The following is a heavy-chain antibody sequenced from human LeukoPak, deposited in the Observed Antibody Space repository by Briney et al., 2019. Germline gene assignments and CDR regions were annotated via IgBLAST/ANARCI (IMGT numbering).Heavy chain of an antibody. D-gene: IGHD3-10*01. V-gene: IGHV3-21*01. J-gene: IGHJ4*02. CDR1: GFTFSSFS. CDR2: ISSSSSYI. Sequence: GGSLRLSCAASGFTFSSFSMNWVRQAPGKGLEWVSSISSSSSYIYYADSVKGRFTISRDNAKNSLYLQMNSLRAEDTAVYYCARDAFQDYYGSWTINFDYWGQGALVTVSS. CDR3: ARDAFQDYYGSWTINFDY.